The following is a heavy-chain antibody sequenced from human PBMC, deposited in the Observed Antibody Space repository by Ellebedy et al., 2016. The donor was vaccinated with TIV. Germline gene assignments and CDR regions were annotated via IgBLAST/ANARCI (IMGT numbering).Heavy chain of an antibody. CDR1: SYTFTTFR. Sequence: ASVKVSCKASSYTFTTFRISWVRQAPGQGLEWMGWISAYNGNTNYAQKLQGRVTMTTDTSTSTAYMELRRLRSEDTAVYYCARGKYYYDSSGYYYWGPPDYWGQGTLVTVSS. J-gene: IGHJ4*02. V-gene: IGHV1-18*01. CDR2: ISAYNGNT. CDR3: ARGKYYYDSSGYYYWGPPDY. D-gene: IGHD3-22*01.